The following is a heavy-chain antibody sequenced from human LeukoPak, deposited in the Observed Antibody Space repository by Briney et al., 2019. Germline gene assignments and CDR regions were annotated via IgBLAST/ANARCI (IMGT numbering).Heavy chain of an antibody. CDR2: IYSGGTT. D-gene: IGHD4-17*01. CDR3: ASISTVHAFDI. Sequence: SGGSLRLSCAASGFTVSSNYMSWVRQAPGKGLEWVSVIYSGGTTYYADSVKGRFTISRDNSKNTLYLQMNSLRAEDTAVYYCASISTVHAFDIWGQGTMVTVS. J-gene: IGHJ3*02. CDR1: GFTVSSNY. V-gene: IGHV3-53*01.